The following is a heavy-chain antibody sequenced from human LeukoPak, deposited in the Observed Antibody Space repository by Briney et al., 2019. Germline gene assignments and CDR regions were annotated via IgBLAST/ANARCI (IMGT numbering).Heavy chain of an antibody. D-gene: IGHD2-15*01. CDR2: ISAYNGNT. J-gene: IGHJ3*02. CDR3: AGRKRGDDAFDI. CDR1: GSTFTSYG. Sequence: GASVKVSCKASGSTFTSYGISWVRQAPGQGLEWMGWISAYNGNTNYAQKLQGRVTMTTDTSTSTAYMELRSLRSDDTAVYYCAGRKRGDDAFDIWGQGTMVTVSS. V-gene: IGHV1-18*01.